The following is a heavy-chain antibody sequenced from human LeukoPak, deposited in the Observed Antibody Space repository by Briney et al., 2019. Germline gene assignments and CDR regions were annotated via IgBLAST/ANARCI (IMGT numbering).Heavy chain of an antibody. D-gene: IGHD4-23*01. Sequence: GGSLRLSCAASGFTFSNYWMSWVRQAPGKGLEWVANIREDGSVKYYVDSVKGRFTISRDNAKNSLYLQMNSLRAEDTAVYFCARDDYGGNDYFDYWGQGTLVTVSS. CDR3: ARDDYGGNDYFDY. J-gene: IGHJ4*02. CDR2: IREDGSVK. CDR1: GFTFSNYW. V-gene: IGHV3-7*01.